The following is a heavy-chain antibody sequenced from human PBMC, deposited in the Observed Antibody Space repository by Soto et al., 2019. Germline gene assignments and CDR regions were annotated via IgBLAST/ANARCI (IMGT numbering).Heavy chain of an antibody. J-gene: IGHJ6*02. CDR1: GGFTRRCCQL. D-gene: IGHD3-22*01. V-gene: IGHV4-39*01. CDR2: IYYSGST. Sequence: PSENLSHTWTGSGGFTRRCCQLLGWVRQPPRKGLEGVGRIYYSGSTYYNPALQNRGTIFVDPSKKQFSLKLGSVTAADTAVYYCASVRYYYDSSGNYYYYGMHVWGPATTVTV. CDR3: ASVRYYYDSSGNYYYYGMHV.